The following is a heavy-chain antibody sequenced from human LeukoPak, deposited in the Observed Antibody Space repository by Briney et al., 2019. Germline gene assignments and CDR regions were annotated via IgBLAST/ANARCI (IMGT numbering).Heavy chain of an antibody. Sequence: SETLSLTCAVYGGSFSGYYWSWIRQPPGKGLEWIGEINHSGSTNYNPSLKSRVTISVDTSKNQFSLKLSSVTAADTAVYYCASAKSYSSSWYNWFDPRGQGTLVTVSS. CDR2: INHSGST. J-gene: IGHJ5*02. V-gene: IGHV4-34*01. CDR1: GGSFSGYY. CDR3: ASAKSYSSSWYNWFDP. D-gene: IGHD6-13*01.